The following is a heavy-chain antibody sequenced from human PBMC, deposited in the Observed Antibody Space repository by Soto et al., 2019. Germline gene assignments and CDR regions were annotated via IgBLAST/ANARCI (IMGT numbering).Heavy chain of an antibody. CDR2: IYNSGTV. CDR3: ATDSTGYFTDAFDV. V-gene: IGHV4-59*03. J-gene: IGHJ3*01. CDR1: GAAMSSYY. Sequence: QLQESGPGLVKPSETLSLTCTVSGAAMSSYYWSWIRQSPGKGLEWIGYIYNSGTVDYTASLKCRVTISVAGPTFPFSLMLPSVTAPDTAVYFSATDSTGYFTDAFDVWGKGARVVVSS. D-gene: IGHD3-22*01.